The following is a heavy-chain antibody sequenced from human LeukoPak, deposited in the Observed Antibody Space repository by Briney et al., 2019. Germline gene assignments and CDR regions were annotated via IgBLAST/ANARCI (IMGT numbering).Heavy chain of an antibody. CDR1: GYTFTSYD. V-gene: IGHV1-8*01. Sequence: ASVKVSCKASGYTFTSYDINWVRQATGQGLEWMGWMNPNSGNTGYAQKFQGRVTMTRNTSISTAYMELSSLRSEDTAVYYCARDPVVVPAAILDYWGQGTLVTVSS. CDR2: MNPNSGNT. CDR3: ARDPVVVPAAILDY. J-gene: IGHJ4*02. D-gene: IGHD2-2*02.